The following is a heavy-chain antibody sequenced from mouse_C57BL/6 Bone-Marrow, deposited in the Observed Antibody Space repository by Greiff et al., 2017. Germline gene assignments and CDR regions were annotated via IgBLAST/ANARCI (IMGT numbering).Heavy chain of an antibody. CDR3: ARQKSFYWYFDV. Sequence: DVHLVESGGDLVKLGGSLKLSCAASGFTFSSYGMSWVRQTPDKRLEWVATISSGGSYTYYPDSVKGRFTISRDNAKNTLYLQMSSLKSEDTAMYYCARQKSFYWYFDVWGTGTTVTVSS. D-gene: IGHD1-3*01. CDR2: ISSGGSYT. CDR1: GFTFSSYG. J-gene: IGHJ1*03. V-gene: IGHV5-6*01.